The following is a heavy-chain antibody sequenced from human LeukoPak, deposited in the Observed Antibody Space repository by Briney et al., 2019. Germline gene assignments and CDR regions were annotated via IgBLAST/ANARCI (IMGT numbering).Heavy chain of an antibody. Sequence: GGSLRPSVAPPGFTFSNSGMYWVGQAPAKGRGGVATISYDGSNEDYVDSVKGRFAISRDNSENTLYLQMNSLRAEDTAVYYCAKGSSDLDAFDIWGQGTMVTVSS. J-gene: IGHJ3*02. CDR1: GFTFSNSG. V-gene: IGHV3-30*18. CDR3: AKGSSDLDAFDI. D-gene: IGHD1-26*01. CDR2: ISYDGSNE.